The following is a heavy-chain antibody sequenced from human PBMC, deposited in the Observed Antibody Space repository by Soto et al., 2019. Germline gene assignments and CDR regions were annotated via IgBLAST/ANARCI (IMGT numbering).Heavy chain of an antibody. CDR1: GYSFTSYW. D-gene: IGHD2-2*01. J-gene: IGHJ6*02. CDR2: IYPGDSDT. Sequence: PGESLKISCKGSGYSFTSYWIGWVRQMPGKGLEWMGIIYPGDSDTRYSPSFQGQVTISADKSISTAYLQWSSLKASDTAMYYCARYSSTSPTYYYYYGMDVWGQGTTVTVSS. V-gene: IGHV5-51*01. CDR3: ARYSSTSPTYYYYYGMDV.